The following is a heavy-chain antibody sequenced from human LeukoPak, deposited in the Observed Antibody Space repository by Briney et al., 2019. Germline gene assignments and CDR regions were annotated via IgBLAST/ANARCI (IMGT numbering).Heavy chain of an antibody. J-gene: IGHJ4*02. V-gene: IGHV3-11*01. D-gene: IGHD3-16*02. CDR3: ARDGAPDYDYVWGSYRFDY. CDR1: AFTFSDNY. CDR2: ISPSGTDI. Sequence: GGSLRLSCAVSAFTFSDNYMTWIRQAPGKGLESVSYISPSGTDISYADSVKGRFTISRDNAKNSLYLQMNSLRAEDTAVYYCARDGAPDYDYVWGSYRFDYWGQGTLVTVSS.